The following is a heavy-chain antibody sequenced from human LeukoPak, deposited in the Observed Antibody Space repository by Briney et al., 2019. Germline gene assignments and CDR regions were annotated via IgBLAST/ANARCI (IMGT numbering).Heavy chain of an antibody. CDR1: GFTFSGFG. V-gene: IGHV3-30*02. J-gene: IGHJ4*02. D-gene: IGHD1/OR15-1a*01. Sequence: GGSLRLSCAASGFTFSGFGMHWVRQAPGKGLEWVAFIQFDGSNKYYADSVKGRFTISRDNSKNTLYLQMNSLTTQDTAVYYCARDLIAGTTYWGQGTLVTVSS. CDR3: ARDLIAGTTY. CDR2: IQFDGSNK.